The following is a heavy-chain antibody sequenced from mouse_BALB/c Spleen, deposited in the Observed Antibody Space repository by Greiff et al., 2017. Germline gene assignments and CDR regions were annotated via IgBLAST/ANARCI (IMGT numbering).Heavy chain of an antibody. CDR3: TRDPYDYDEGAWFAY. Sequence: EVMLVESGGGLVKPGGSLKLSCAASGFTFSSYTMSWVRQTPEKRLEWVATISSGGSYTYYPDSVKGRFTISRDNAKNTLYLQMSSLKSEDTAMYYCTRDPYDYDEGAWFAYWGQGTLVTVSA. CDR2: ISSGGSYT. V-gene: IGHV5-6-4*01. J-gene: IGHJ3*01. D-gene: IGHD2-4*01. CDR1: GFTFSSYT.